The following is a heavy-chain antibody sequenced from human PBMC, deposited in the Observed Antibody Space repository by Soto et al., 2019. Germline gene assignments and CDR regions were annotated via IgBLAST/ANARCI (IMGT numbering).Heavy chain of an antibody. CDR1: GGSLSSSRYY. CDR2: IYYSGST. J-gene: IGHJ6*02. D-gene: IGHD3-10*01. CDR3: ASELSGMDV. Sequence: SETLSLTYTVSGGSLSSSRYYWGWIRQPSGKGLEWIGSIYYSGSTYYNPSLKSRVTISVDTSKNQFSLKLSSVTAADTAVYYCASELSGMDVWGQATTVTGSS. V-gene: IGHV4-39*01.